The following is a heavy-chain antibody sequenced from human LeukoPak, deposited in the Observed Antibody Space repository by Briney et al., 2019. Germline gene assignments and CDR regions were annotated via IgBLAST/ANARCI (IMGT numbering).Heavy chain of an antibody. Sequence: ASVKVSRKASGYTFTSYGISWLRQAPGQGPEWLGWISGYNGNTNYAQKFQGRVTMTTDTPTSTAYMDLRSLKSDDTAVYYCAVHDFYSGGYHFDYWGQGTLVTVSS. V-gene: IGHV1-18*01. CDR1: GYTFTSYG. J-gene: IGHJ4*02. CDR2: ISGYNGNT. CDR3: AVHDFYSGGYHFDY. D-gene: IGHD3-3*01.